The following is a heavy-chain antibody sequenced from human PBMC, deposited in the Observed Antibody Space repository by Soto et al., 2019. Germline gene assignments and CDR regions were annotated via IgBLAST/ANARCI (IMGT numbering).Heavy chain of an antibody. CDR3: ATLGSYGSGSYYFDY. V-gene: IGHV1-69*13. CDR2: IIPIFGTA. D-gene: IGHD3-10*01. J-gene: IGHJ4*02. Sequence: GASVKVSCKASGGTFSSYAISWVRQAPGQGLEWMGGIIPIFGTANYAQKFQGRVTITADESTGTAYMELSSLRSEDTAVYYCATLGSYGSGSYYFDYWGQGTLVTVSS. CDR1: GGTFSSYA.